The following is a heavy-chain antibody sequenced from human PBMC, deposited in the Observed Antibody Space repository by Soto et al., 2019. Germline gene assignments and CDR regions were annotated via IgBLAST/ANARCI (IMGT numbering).Heavy chain of an antibody. CDR2: MYYSGST. CDR3: ARLTSVGATPYHFDY. CDR1: GGSTMISSYY. J-gene: IGHJ4*02. V-gene: IGHV4-39*01. Sequence: QLQLQESGPRLMKPSETLSLTCDVSGGSTMISSYYCAWIRQPPGKGLEWIGSMYYSGSTYYNPSLKSRVTMSVDTSTNQFSLRLNSVTAADTAVYYCARLTSVGATPYHFDYWGQGIVVTVSS. D-gene: IGHD1-26*01.